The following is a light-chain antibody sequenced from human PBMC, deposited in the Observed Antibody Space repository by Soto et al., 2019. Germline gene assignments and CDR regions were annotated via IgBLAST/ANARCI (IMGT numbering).Light chain of an antibody. J-gene: IGKJ4*01. V-gene: IGKV1-39*01. CDR3: QQSYSYPRT. Sequence: DIPMAQSASSLSTSVGGRFTITCRASQSISSYLSWYQQKPGKAPKLLIYAASSLQSGVPSRFSGSGSGTDFTLTISSLQPDDFATYYCQQSYSYPRTFGGGTKVDIK. CDR1: QSISSY. CDR2: AAS.